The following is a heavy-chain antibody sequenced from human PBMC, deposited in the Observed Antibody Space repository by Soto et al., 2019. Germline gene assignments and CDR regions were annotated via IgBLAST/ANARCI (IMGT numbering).Heavy chain of an antibody. V-gene: IGHV3-30*03. CDR1: GFIFSSYG. J-gene: IGHJ4*02. CDR3: SSAVYNGNDGFFDY. D-gene: IGHD1-1*01. Sequence: QVQLVESGGGVVQPGRSLRLSCAASGFIFSSYGMHWVRQAPGKGLEWVAVISYDGINKYYSDSVKGRFTISRDNSKNTLYLQMQSLRAEDTAVYYCSSAVYNGNDGFFDYWGQGTLVTVSS. CDR2: ISYDGINK.